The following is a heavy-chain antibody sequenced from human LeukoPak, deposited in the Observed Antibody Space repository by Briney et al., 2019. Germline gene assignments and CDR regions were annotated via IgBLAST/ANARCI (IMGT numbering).Heavy chain of an antibody. D-gene: IGHD3-22*01. CDR3: ARWVDYYDSSGHDAFDI. CDR2: ISSSSSYI. J-gene: IGHJ3*02. CDR1: GFTFSSYS. Sequence: GGSLRLSCAASGFTFSSYSMNWVRQAPGKGLEWVSSISSSSSYIYYADSVKGRFTISRDNAKNSLYLQMNSLRAEDTAVYYCARWVDYYDSSGHDAFDIWGQGTMVTVSS. V-gene: IGHV3-21*01.